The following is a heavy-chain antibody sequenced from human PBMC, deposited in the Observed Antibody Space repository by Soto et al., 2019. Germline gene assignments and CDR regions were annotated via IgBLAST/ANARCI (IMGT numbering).Heavy chain of an antibody. J-gene: IGHJ4*02. V-gene: IGHV3-23*01. CDR3: ARTTLTYYYDSSGYHFDY. CDR1: GLIFSSSA. CDR2: ISGSGGST. Sequence: GSLGLACTASGLIFSSSAVSWVRQAPGKGLEYVSAISGSGGSTYYADSVKGRFTISRDNSKNTLYLQMTNMDPVDTATYYSARTTLTYYYDSSGYHFDYWGQGTLVTVSS. D-gene: IGHD3-22*01.